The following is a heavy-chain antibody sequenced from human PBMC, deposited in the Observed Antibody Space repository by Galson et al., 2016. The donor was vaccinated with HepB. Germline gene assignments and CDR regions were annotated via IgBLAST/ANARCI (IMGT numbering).Heavy chain of an antibody. CDR1: GFIVSHYG. V-gene: IGHV3-21*01. J-gene: IGHJ6*02. CDR3: ARDDYYYYAMDV. CDR2: IRSSSDYK. Sequence: SLRLSCAASGFIVSHYGINWLRQAPGKGLEWVSSIRSSSDYKYYADSVRGRFTISRDNAKNSLYLQMNSLRADDTAVYYCARDDYYYYAMDVWGQGTTVTVAS.